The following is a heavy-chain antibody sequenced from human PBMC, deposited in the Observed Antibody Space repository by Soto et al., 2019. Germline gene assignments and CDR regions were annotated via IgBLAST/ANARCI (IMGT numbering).Heavy chain of an antibody. D-gene: IGHD1-26*01. CDR3: AKDLVGATYYVPFDY. CDR1: GFTFSSYG. V-gene: IGHV3-30*18. Sequence: GGSLRLSCAASGFTFSSYGMHWVRQAPGKGLEWVVLISYDGSNEYYADSVKGRFTISRDNSKNTLYLQMNSLRAEDTAVYYCAKDLVGATYYVPFDYWGQGTLVTVSS. CDR2: ISYDGSNE. J-gene: IGHJ4*02.